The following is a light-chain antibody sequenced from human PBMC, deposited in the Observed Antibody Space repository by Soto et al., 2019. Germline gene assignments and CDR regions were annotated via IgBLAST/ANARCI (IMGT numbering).Light chain of an antibody. V-gene: IGLV1-40*01. J-gene: IGLJ3*02. Sequence: QSVLTQPPSVSGAPGQRVTISCTGSSSNIGAGYDVHWYQQLPGTAPKLLIYGNSNRPSGVPDRFSGSKSGTSASLAITGLQAEHEPDYYCQSYDSSLSGWVFGGGTKLTVL. CDR2: GNS. CDR1: SSNIGAGYD. CDR3: QSYDSSLSGWV.